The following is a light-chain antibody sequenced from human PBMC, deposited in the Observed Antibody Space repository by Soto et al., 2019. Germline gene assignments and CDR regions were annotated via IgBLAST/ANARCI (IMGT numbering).Light chain of an antibody. V-gene: IGLV2-14*01. CDR1: SSDVGGYDY. Sequence: SVRTQPPSPSGAPGESFALSCRVTSSDVGGYDYVSWYQLHPGKAPKLMVFEVNNRPSGVSYRFSGSKSGNTASLTISGLQAEGEADYFCSSYSISTAYLFGTGTKVTVL. CDR2: EVN. CDR3: SSYSISTAYL. J-gene: IGLJ1*01.